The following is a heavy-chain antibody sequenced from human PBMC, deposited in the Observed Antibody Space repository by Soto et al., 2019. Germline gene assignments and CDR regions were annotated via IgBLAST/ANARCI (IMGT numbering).Heavy chain of an antibody. CDR3: ARGGHLGYCSGGSCHDVLDAFDI. V-gene: IGHV3-33*01. Sequence: PGGSLRLSSAASGFTFSSYGMHWVRQAPGKGLEWVAVIWYDGSNKYYADSVKGRFTISRDNSKNTLYLQMNSLRAEDTAVYYCARGGHLGYCSGGSCHDVLDAFDIWGQGTMVTVSS. J-gene: IGHJ3*02. D-gene: IGHD2-15*01. CDR1: GFTFSSYG. CDR2: IWYDGSNK.